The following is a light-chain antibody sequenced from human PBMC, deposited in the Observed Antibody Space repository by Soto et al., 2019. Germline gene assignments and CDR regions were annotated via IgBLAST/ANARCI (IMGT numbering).Light chain of an antibody. CDR1: QPISSW. J-gene: IGKJ2*01. CDR2: DAS. V-gene: IGKV1-5*01. Sequence: DIQMTQSPSSVSASVGDRVTITCRASQPISSWLAWYHQKPGKAPKLLIYDASNLESGVPSRFSGSGSGTDFTLTINNLQPEDFATYYCQQSYRTPYTFGQGTKVDIK. CDR3: QQSYRTPYT.